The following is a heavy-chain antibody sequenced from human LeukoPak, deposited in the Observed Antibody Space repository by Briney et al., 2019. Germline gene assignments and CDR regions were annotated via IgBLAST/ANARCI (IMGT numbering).Heavy chain of an antibody. CDR1: GYTFTGYY. V-gene: IGHV1-8*02. D-gene: IGHD3-10*01. J-gene: IGHJ4*02. CDR3: ATAGDGYGSGSYFRSGYFDY. CDR2: MNPNSGNT. Sequence: ASVKVSCKASGYTFTGYYMHWVRQATGQGLEWMGWMNPNSGNTGYAQKFQGRVTMTRNTSISTAYMELSSLRSEDTAVYYCATAGDGYGSGSYFRSGYFDYWGQGTLVTVSS.